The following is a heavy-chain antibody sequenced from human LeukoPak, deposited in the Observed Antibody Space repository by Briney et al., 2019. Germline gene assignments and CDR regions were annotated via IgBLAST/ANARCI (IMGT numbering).Heavy chain of an antibody. CDR3: ARRYYYNLGSFPFDF. Sequence: SETLSLTCAVSGGPFSGYFWSWIRQSSGKGLEWIGEIHNSGTTNYNPSLNSRVTISEDTSKNQFYLNLSSVTAADTADYYCARRYYYNLGSFPFDFWGQGTLATVSS. D-gene: IGHD3-10*01. V-gene: IGHV4-34*01. CDR2: IHNSGTT. J-gene: IGHJ4*02. CDR1: GGPFSGYF.